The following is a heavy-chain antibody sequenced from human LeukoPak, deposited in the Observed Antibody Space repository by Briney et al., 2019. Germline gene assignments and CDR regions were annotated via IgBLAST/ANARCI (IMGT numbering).Heavy chain of an antibody. CDR1: GYTFTSYY. Sequence: ASVKGSCKASGYTFTSYYMHWVRQAPGQGLELMGIINPSGGSTSYAQKFQGRVTMTRDTSTSTVYMELSSLRSEDPAVYYCARVLSGDYHRGDYWYFDLWGRGTLVTVSS. D-gene: IGHD4-17*01. V-gene: IGHV1-46*01. CDR2: INPSGGST. CDR3: ARVLSGDYHRGDYWYFDL. J-gene: IGHJ2*01.